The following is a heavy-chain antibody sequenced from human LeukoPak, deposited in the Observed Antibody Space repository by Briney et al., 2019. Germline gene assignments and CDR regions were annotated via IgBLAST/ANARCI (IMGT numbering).Heavy chain of an antibody. CDR2: IIPIFGTA. CDR1: GYTFTGYY. CDR3: ASLYYYDSREDAFDI. Sequence: SVKVSRKASGYTFTGYYMHWVRQAPGQGLEWMGGIIPIFGTANYAQKFQGRVTITADESTSTAYMELSSLRSEDTAVYYCASLYYYDSREDAFDIWGQGTMVTVSS. V-gene: IGHV1-69*13. J-gene: IGHJ3*02. D-gene: IGHD3-22*01.